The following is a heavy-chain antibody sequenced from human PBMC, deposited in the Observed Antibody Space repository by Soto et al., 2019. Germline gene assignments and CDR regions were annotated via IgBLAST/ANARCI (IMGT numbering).Heavy chain of an antibody. Sequence: EVQLLESGGSLVQPGGSLRLSCAASGFTFSSYAMSWVRQAPGKGLEWVSIISGSGDSTYYADSVKGRFTISRDNYKNTLYLQMNSLRAEDTAIYYCAKRGSGSQFDYWGQGTLVTVSS. J-gene: IGHJ4*02. CDR2: ISGSGDST. CDR3: AKRGSGSQFDY. V-gene: IGHV3-23*01. D-gene: IGHD1-26*01. CDR1: GFTFSSYA.